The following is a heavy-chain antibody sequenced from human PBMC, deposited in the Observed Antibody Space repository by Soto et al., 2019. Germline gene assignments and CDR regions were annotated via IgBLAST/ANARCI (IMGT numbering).Heavy chain of an antibody. CDR1: GYTFTSYD. D-gene: IGHD2-15*01. V-gene: IGHV1-8*01. CDR2: MNPNSGNT. Sequence: ASVKVSCKASGYTFTSYDINWVRQATGQGLEWMGWMNPNSGNTGYAQKFQGRVTMTRNTSISTAYMELSSLRSEDTAVYYCARNGAEDHYYYYYMDVWGKGTTVTVSS. CDR3: ARNGAEDHYYYYYMDV. J-gene: IGHJ6*03.